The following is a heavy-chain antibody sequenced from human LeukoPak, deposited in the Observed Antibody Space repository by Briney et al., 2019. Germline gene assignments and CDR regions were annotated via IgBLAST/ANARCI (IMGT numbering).Heavy chain of an antibody. CDR2: INPNRAVT. V-gene: IGHV1-2*02. Sequence: DWIASINPNRAVTNFSPKFPASVTITRDKAISTDYMGMSRLRSDDTAVYSCARVGWELIDYWGQGTLVTVSS. D-gene: IGHD1-26*01. J-gene: IGHJ4*02. CDR3: ARVGWELIDY.